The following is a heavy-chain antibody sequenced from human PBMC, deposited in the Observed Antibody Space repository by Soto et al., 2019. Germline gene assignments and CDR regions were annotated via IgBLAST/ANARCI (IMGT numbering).Heavy chain of an antibody. V-gene: IGHV1-3*01. CDR1: GYTFTSYG. D-gene: IGHD5-12*01. CDR2: INAGNGNT. Sequence: SVKVCCKASGYTFTSYGMHWMRQAPGQRLEWMGWINAGNGNTKYSQKFQGRVTITRDTSASTAYMELSSLRSEDTAVYYCATGPATAIYYWGQGTLVTVSS. J-gene: IGHJ4*02. CDR3: ATGPATAIYY.